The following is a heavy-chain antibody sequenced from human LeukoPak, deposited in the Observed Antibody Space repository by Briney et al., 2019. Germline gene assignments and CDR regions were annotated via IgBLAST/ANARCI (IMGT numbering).Heavy chain of an antibody. Sequence: GSLRLSCAASGFTFSSYAMSWVRQAPGKGLEWVSAISGSGGSTYYADSVKGRFTISRDNSKNTLYLQMNSLRAEDTAVYYCARDELGEPTYYFDYWGQGTLVTVSS. CDR2: ISGSGGST. CDR1: GFTFSSYA. V-gene: IGHV3-23*01. J-gene: IGHJ4*02. CDR3: ARDELGEPTYYFDY. D-gene: IGHD3-10*01.